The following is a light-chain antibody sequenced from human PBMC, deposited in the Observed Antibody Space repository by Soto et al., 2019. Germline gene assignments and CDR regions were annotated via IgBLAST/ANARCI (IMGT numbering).Light chain of an antibody. V-gene: IGKV3-15*01. CDR1: QSVSSS. CDR3: QQYNYWPPANT. Sequence: EIVMTQSPATLSVSPGERATLSCGASQSVSSSLAWYQQKPGQAPRLLIYGASTRATGIPARFSGSGSGTEFTLTISSLQSEDFAVYYCQQYNYWPPANTFGQGTKLEIK. CDR2: GAS. J-gene: IGKJ2*01.